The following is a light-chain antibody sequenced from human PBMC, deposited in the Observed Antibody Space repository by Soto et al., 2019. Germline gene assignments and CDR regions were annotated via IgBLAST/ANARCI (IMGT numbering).Light chain of an antibody. V-gene: IGLV2-11*01. J-gene: IGLJ2*01. CDR3: CSFAGSNTLL. CDR2: DVT. CDR1: SSDVGAYNY. Sequence: QSALTQPRSVSGSPGQSITISCTGTSSDVGAYNYVSWYQQYPGKAPKVMIYDVTKRPSGVPDRFSGSKSDNTASLTISGLQAEDEADYYCCSFAGSNTLLFGGGTKLTVL.